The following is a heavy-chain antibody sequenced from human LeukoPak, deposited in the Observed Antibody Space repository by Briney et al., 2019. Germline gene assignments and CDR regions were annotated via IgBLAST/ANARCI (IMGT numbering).Heavy chain of an antibody. CDR1: GFTFSSYW. D-gene: IGHD6-19*01. CDR3: ARAVAGISEYYFDY. CDR2: IKQDGSEK. J-gene: IGHJ4*02. Sequence: GGSLRLPCAASGFTFSSYWMSWVRQAPGKGLEWVANIKQDGSEKYYVDSVKGRFTISRDNAKNSLYLQMNSLRAEDTAVYYCARAVAGISEYYFDYWGQGTLVTVSS. V-gene: IGHV3-7*01.